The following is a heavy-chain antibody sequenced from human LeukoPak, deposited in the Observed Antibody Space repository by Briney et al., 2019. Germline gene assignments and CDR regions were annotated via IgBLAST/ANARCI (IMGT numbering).Heavy chain of an antibody. CDR2: INPNTGGA. D-gene: IGHD1-1*01. Sequence: ASVKVSCKASGYIFTGYYMHWVRQAPGQGLEWMGWINPNTGGANYAQKFQGRVTMTRDTSISTAYMGLSGLTSDDTGMYYCAKEVHRVSQNWGQGTLVTVSS. J-gene: IGHJ1*01. V-gene: IGHV1-2*02. CDR1: GYIFTGYY. CDR3: AKEVHRVSQN.